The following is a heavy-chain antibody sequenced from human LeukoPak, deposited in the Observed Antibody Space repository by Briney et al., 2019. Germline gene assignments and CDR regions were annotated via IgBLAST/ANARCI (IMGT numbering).Heavy chain of an antibody. Sequence: GGSLRLSCAVSGFTFSSEAMGWVRQLPGGGLEWVSTISPAGGTTYYAESMKGRFTISRDNSRSTLYLQMNSLRVDDTAVYYCTKVRSGSSNWALRVFDYWGQGALVTVSS. CDR2: ISPAGGTT. CDR1: GFTFSSEA. V-gene: IGHV3-23*01. CDR3: TKVRSGSSNWALRVFDY. D-gene: IGHD6-13*01. J-gene: IGHJ4*02.